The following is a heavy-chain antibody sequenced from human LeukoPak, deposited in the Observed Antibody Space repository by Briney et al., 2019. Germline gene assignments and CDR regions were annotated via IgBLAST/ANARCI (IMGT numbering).Heavy chain of an antibody. CDR3: AKGSSGYFFDL. D-gene: IGHD3-22*01. CDR1: GFIVNTYG. Sequence: PGGSLRLSCAASGFIVNTYGLVWVRQAPGKGREWVSAISNDGGGTTYADLVKGRFSVSRDNSKNTLFLQMNSLRADDTALYYCAKGSSGYFFDLWGQGTLVTVSS. V-gene: IGHV3-23*01. J-gene: IGHJ4*02. CDR2: ISNDGGGT.